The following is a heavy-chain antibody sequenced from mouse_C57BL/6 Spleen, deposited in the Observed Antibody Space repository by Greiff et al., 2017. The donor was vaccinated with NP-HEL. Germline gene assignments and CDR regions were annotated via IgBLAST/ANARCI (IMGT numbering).Heavy chain of an antibody. Sequence: VQLQQPGAELVRPGSSVKLSCKASGYTFTSYWMDWVKQRPGQGLEWIGNIYPSDSETHDKQKFKDKATLTVDKSSSTAYMKLSSLTSEDSAVYYCARRGYCGSRGCAYWGQGTLVTVSA. D-gene: IGHD1-1*01. CDR2: IYPSDSET. J-gene: IGHJ3*01. CDR1: GYTFTSYW. CDR3: ARRGYCGSRGCAY. V-gene: IGHV1-61*01.